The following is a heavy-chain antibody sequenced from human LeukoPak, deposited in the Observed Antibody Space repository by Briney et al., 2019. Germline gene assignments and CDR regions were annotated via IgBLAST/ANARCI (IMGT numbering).Heavy chain of an antibody. J-gene: IGHJ4*02. CDR2: INHSGST. CDR1: GGSFSGYY. V-gene: IGHV4-34*01. CDR3: ARHARRGYFLAGGGYFDY. Sequence: SETLSLTCTVYGGSFSGYYWSWIRQPPGRGLEWIGEINHSGSTNYNPSLKSRVTISVDTSKNQFSLKLSSVTAADTAVYYCARHARRGYFLAGGGYFDYWGQGTLVTVSS. D-gene: IGHD2/OR15-2a*01.